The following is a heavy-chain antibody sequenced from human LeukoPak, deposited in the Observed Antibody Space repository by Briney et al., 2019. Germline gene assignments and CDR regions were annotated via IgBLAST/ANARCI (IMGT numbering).Heavy chain of an antibody. J-gene: IGHJ4*02. CDR1: GGSFSGYY. CDR2: INHSGST. Sequence: SETLSLTCAVYGGSFSGYYWSWIRQPPGKGLEWIGEINHSGSTNYNPSLKSRVTISVDTSKNQFSLKLSSVTAADTAVYYCARRTGPVYRHWGQETLVRVSS. CDR3: ARRTGPVYRH. D-gene: IGHD5-12*01. V-gene: IGHV4-34*01.